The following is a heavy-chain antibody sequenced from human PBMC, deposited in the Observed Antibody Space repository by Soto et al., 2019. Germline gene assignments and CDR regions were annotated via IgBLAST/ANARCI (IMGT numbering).Heavy chain of an antibody. D-gene: IGHD6-19*01. CDR3: ARTVAGYFDS. Sequence: QVQLVQSGAEVKKPGASVKVSCKASGYTFTSSGNSWVRQAPGQGPEWMGWLSTYNGDTNYAQKFQGRVTMTTDTSTSTAYMDLRSLRSDDRAVYYCARTVAGYFDSWGQGTLVTVSS. CDR2: LSTYNGDT. CDR1: GYTFTSSG. J-gene: IGHJ4*02. V-gene: IGHV1-18*01.